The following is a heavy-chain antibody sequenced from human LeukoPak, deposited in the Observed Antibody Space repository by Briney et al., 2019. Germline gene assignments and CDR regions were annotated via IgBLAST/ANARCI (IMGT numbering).Heavy chain of an antibody. J-gene: IGHJ4*02. V-gene: IGHV3-21*01. CDR1: GFTFSSYS. CDR2: ISSSSSYI. Sequence: GGSLRLSCAASGFTFSSYSMNWVRQAPGKGLEWVSSISSSSSYIYYADSVKGRFTISRDNAKNSLCLQMNSLRAEDTAVYYCARDGGITGTTSRGSFDYWGQGTLVTVSS. CDR3: ARDGGITGTTSRGSFDY. D-gene: IGHD1-7*01.